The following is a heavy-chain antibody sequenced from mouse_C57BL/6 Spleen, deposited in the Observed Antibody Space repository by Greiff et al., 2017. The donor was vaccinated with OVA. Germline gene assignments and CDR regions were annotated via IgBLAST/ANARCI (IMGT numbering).Heavy chain of an antibody. CDR2: IDPENGDT. V-gene: IGHV14-4*01. CDR1: GFNIKDDY. CDR3: KGGLFSWFAY. J-gene: IGHJ3*01. Sequence: EVKLMESGAELVRPGASVKLSCTASGFNIKDDYMHWVKQRPEQGLEWIGWIDPENGDTEYASKFQGKATITADTSSNTAYLQLSSLTSEDTAVYYCKGGLFSWFAYWGQGTLVTVSA. D-gene: IGHD1-1*02.